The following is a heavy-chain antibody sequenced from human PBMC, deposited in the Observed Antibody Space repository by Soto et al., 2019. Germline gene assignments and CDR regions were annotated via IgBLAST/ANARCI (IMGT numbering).Heavy chain of an antibody. CDR3: ARDQGYLDY. CDR2: ISPAGSEK. Sequence: EVQLVESGGGLVQPGGSLRLSCAASRFTFSKYWMSWVRQAPGKGPEWVANISPAGSEKFYVGSVKGRFTISRDNAENSLFLQMNSLRAEDTAVYYCARDQGYLDYWGQRAPVTVSS. J-gene: IGHJ4*02. CDR1: RFTFSKYW. V-gene: IGHV3-7*01. D-gene: IGHD3-16*02.